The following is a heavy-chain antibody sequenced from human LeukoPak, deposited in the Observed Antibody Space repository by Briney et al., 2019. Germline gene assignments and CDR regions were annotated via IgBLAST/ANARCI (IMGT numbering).Heavy chain of an antibody. CDR2: ISAYNGNT. V-gene: IGHV1-18*04. CDR3: ARDLTLCGGDCYSGAFDI. J-gene: IGHJ3*02. D-gene: IGHD2-21*02. CDR1: GYTFTSYY. Sequence: GASVKVSCKASGYTFTSYYMHWVRQAPGQGLEWMGWISAYNGNTNYAQKLQGRVTMTTDTSTSTAYMDLRSLRSDDTAVYYCARDLTLCGGDCYSGAFDIWGQGTMVTVSS.